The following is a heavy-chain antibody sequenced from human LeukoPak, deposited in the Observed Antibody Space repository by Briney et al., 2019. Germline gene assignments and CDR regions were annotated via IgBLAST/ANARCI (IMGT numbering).Heavy chain of an antibody. Sequence: GGSLRLSCAASGFTFSGFAMSWVRRTPGKGLEWVSGISGSGDNTLYADSVKGRFTISRDNSKNTLYLEMSSLRAEDTAIYYCAKMKGHPLPKYYMDVWGQGTTVTASS. CDR1: GFTFSGFA. V-gene: IGHV3-23*01. D-gene: IGHD1-26*01. J-gene: IGHJ6*01. CDR2: ISGSGDNT. CDR3: AKMKGHPLPKYYMDV.